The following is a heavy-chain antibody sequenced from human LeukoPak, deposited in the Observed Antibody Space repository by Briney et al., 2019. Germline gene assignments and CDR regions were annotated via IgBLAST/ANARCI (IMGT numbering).Heavy chain of an antibody. J-gene: IGHJ3*02. D-gene: IGHD3-22*01. Sequence: SQTLSLTCTVSGGSISSGSYYWSWIRQPAGKGLEWIGRIYTSGSTNYNPSLKSRVTISVDTSKNQFSLKLSSVTAADTAVYYCARDLHYYDSSGSLGAFDIWGQGTMVTVPS. CDR3: ARDLHYYDSSGSLGAFDI. V-gene: IGHV4-61*02. CDR2: IYTSGST. CDR1: GGSISSGSYY.